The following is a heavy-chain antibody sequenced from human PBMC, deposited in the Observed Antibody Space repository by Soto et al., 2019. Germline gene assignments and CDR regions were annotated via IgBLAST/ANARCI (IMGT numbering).Heavy chain of an antibody. CDR2: TWYDGSTK. V-gene: IGHV3-33*01. CDR1: GFTFTYG. CDR3: ARDGSDTMGAYYFDY. D-gene: IGHD3-10*01. J-gene: IGHJ4*02. Sequence: QVQLVESGGGVVQPGTSLRLSCVASGFTFTYGIHWVRQAPGKGLEWVAITWYDGSTKYYADSVKGRFAISRDNSKNTLYLQMSSLRAEDTAVYYCARDGSDTMGAYYFDYWGQGTLVTVSS.